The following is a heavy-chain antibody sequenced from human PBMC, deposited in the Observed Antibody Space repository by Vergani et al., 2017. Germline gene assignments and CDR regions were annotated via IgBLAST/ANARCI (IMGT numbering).Heavy chain of an antibody. CDR3: VRXLHTSYILGAFDI. J-gene: IGHJ3*02. CDR2: IDVKGNS. Sequence: QVQLQQSGPGVVKPSQTLSLTCSFSGGSLDIHSQTWGWIRQPAGEGLEWIGLIDVKGNSNFSPSLESRVTMSADASRGRFSLNLRSVTTSDTAVYYCVRXLHTSYILGAFDIWGQGIKVTVSS. CDR1: GGSLDIHSQT. D-gene: IGHD2-21*01. V-gene: IGHV4-61*02.